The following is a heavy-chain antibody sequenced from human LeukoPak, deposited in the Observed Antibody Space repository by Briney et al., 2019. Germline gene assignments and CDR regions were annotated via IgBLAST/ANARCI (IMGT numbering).Heavy chain of an antibody. J-gene: IGHJ4*02. CDR1: GFSFSSFA. CDR2: ISGGSDSI. V-gene: IGHV3-21*01. Sequence: PGGSLRLSCAVSGFSFSSFAMNWVRQAPGKGLEWVSSISGGSDSIYYADSVMGRFTISRDNAKNSLYLQMNSLRAEDTAVYYCARELTYSDYWGQGTLVTVSS. CDR3: ARELTYSDY. D-gene: IGHD3-9*01.